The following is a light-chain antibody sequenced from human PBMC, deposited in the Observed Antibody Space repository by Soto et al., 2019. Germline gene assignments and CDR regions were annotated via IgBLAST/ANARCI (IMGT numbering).Light chain of an antibody. J-gene: IGKJ1*01. Sequence: LVLSQSPGTLSLSPGERATLSCRASQSVSSSYLAWYQQKPGQAPRLLIYGASSRATGIPDRFSGSGSGTDFTLTISRMEPEDFAVYYCQQYGSSSWTFGQGTKLDIK. CDR2: GAS. CDR1: QSVSSSY. CDR3: QQYGSSSWT. V-gene: IGKV3-20*01.